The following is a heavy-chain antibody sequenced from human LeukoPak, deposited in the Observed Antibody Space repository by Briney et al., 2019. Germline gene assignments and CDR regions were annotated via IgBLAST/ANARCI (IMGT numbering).Heavy chain of an antibody. D-gene: IGHD3-22*01. Sequence: GGSLRLSCAASGFTFSSYSMNWVRQAPGKGLEWVSSISRSSSYIYYADSVKGRFTISRDNPKNSLYLQMNSLRAEDTAVYYCARSGVVVIDYWGQGTLVTVSS. V-gene: IGHV3-21*01. J-gene: IGHJ4*02. CDR1: GFTFSSYS. CDR3: ARSGVVVIDY. CDR2: ISRSSSYI.